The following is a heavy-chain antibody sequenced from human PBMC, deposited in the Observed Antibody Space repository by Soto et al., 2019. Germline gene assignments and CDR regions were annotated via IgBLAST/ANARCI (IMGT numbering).Heavy chain of an antibody. CDR3: ARALYDTDSVPVGAESRYYVMDV. J-gene: IGHJ6*02. Sequence: QVQLVQSGAESKTPGASVKVSCKASQYNFTNYRVHWVRQAPGQGLEWMGVINPSGGSTKYAQRFRGRVTMTRDTSTNTVYMDLRSLRPEDTAVYFCARALYDTDSVPVGAESRYYVMDVWGRGTTVTVSS. D-gene: IGHD3-22*01. V-gene: IGHV1-46*01. CDR2: INPSGGST. CDR1: QYNFTNYR.